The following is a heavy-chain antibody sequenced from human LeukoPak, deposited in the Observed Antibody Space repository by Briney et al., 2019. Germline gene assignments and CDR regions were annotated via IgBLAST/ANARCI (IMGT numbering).Heavy chain of an antibody. D-gene: IGHD2/OR15-2a*01. CDR2: ISYDGSNK. CDR1: GFTFSSYA. J-gene: IGHJ4*02. CDR3: ARDLSDY. V-gene: IGHV3-30-3*01. Sequence: GRFLRLSCAASGFTFSSYAMHWVRQAPGKGLEWVAVISYDGSNKYYADSVKGRFTISRDNSKNTLYLQMNSLRAEDTAVYYCARDLSDYWGQGTLVTVSS.